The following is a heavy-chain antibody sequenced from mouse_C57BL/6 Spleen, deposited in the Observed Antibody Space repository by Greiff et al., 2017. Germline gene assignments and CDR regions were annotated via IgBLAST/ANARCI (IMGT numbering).Heavy chain of an antibody. D-gene: IGHD2-3*01. CDR1: GFTFSDYY. J-gene: IGHJ4*01. Sequence: EVKLMESGGGLVQPGGSLKLSCAASGFTFSDYYMYWVRQTPEKRLEWVAYISNGGGSTYYPDTVKGRFTISRDNAKNTLYLQMSRLKSEDTAMYYCARHIYDGYYAMDYWGQGTSVTVSS. CDR2: ISNGGGST. CDR3: ARHIYDGYYAMDY. V-gene: IGHV5-12*01.